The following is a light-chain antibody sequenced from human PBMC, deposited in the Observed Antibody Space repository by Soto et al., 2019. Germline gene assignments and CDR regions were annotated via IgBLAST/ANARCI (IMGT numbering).Light chain of an antibody. V-gene: IGKV3-15*01. CDR3: QQYDNWLPFT. Sequence: EIVMTESPAGLPASPGERVSLSCRASHSVNSDLARYQQTPGQAPRPLIYDASTRAAGVPARFSGSGSGTEFTLTISTLQSEDFAVYYCQQYDNWLPFTFGPGTKVDIK. J-gene: IGKJ3*01. CDR2: DAS. CDR1: HSVNSD.